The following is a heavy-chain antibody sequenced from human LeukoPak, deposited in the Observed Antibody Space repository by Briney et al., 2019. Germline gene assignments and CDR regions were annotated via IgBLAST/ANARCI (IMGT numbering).Heavy chain of an antibody. Sequence: GGSLGLSCAASGFTLSNYDMNWVRQAPGKGLEWISYISSSGLTIYYADSVKGRFTISRDNPKNLLYLQMNSLRAEDTAVYYCARGSAYWGQGTLVTVSS. CDR3: ARGSAY. CDR2: ISSSGLTI. J-gene: IGHJ4*02. V-gene: IGHV3-48*03. CDR1: GFTLSNYD.